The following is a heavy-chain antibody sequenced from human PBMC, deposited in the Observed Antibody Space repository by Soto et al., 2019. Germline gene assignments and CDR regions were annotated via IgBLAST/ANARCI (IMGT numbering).Heavy chain of an antibody. CDR1: GGSITSSKHY. CDR2: IYLSGFT. CDR3: AREGVTRNYYYYGMDV. Sequence: SETLSLTCTVSGGSITSSKHYWSWIRQHPGKGLEWIGYIYLSGFTYSNPSLKSRVTMSIDTSKNQFSLKLSSVTAADTAVYYCAREGVTRNYYYYGMDVWGQGTTVTVSS. D-gene: IGHD2-21*02. V-gene: IGHV4-31*03. J-gene: IGHJ6*02.